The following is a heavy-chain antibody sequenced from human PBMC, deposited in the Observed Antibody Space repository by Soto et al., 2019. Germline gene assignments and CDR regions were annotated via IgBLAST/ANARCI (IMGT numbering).Heavy chain of an antibody. CDR3: ARDRTGNYDILTGQWRRAFDI. D-gene: IGHD3-9*01. CDR2: INHSGST. Sequence: SVTMSLTCAVYGGSFSGYYGSWIRQHQGKGLEWIGEINHSGSTNYNPSLKSRVTISVDTSKNQFSLKLSSVTAADTAVYYCARDRTGNYDILTGQWRRAFDIWGQGTMVTVSS. J-gene: IGHJ3*02. CDR1: GGSFSGYY. V-gene: IGHV4-34*01.